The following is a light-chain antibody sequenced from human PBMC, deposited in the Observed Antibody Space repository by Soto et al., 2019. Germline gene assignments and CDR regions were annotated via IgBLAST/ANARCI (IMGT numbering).Light chain of an antibody. CDR1: QSISSW. V-gene: IGKV1-5*03. CDR3: QQYNTYWM. J-gene: IGKJ1*01. CDR2: KAS. Sequence: DIQMTQSPSTLSASVGDRVTITCRASQSISSWLAWYQQKPGKAPKLLIQKASSLESGVPSRFSGSGSGTEFTLTISSLQPDDFATYYCQQYNTYWMFGQGTKVEIK.